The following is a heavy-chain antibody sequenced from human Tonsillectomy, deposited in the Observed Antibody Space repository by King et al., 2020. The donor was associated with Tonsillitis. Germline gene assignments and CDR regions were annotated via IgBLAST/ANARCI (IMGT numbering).Heavy chain of an antibody. CDR2: LYYSGST. Sequence: QLQESGPGLVKPSETLSLTCTVSGGSISSSTYYWGWIRQPPGKGLEYIGSLYYSGSTYYNPYPKSRITISVDTSKNQFSLKLSAVTAADTAVYYCAVGDHRYSFDYWGQGTLVTVSS. J-gene: IGHJ4*02. CDR3: AVGDHRYSFDY. D-gene: IGHD4-17*01. V-gene: IGHV4-39*01. CDR1: GGSISSSTYY.